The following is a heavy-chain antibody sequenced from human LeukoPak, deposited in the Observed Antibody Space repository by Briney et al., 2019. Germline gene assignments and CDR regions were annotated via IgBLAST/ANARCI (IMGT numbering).Heavy chain of an antibody. V-gene: IGHV4-30-4*01. CDR1: GGSISSGDYY. CDR2: IYYSGST. CDR3: ARERGYSYGHNWFDP. Sequence: SETLSLTCTVSGGSISSGDYYWSWIRQPPGKGLEWIGYIYYSGSTYYNPPLKSRVTISVDTSKNQFSLKLSSVTAADTAVYYCARERGYSYGHNWFDPWGQGTLVTVSS. D-gene: IGHD5-18*01. J-gene: IGHJ5*02.